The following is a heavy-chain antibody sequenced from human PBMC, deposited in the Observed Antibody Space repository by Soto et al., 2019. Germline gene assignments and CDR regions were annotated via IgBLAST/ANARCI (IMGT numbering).Heavy chain of an antibody. Sequence: GGSLRLSCAASGFTVSNNYMSWVRQAPGKGLEWVSVIYSGGRTYDADSVKGRFTISRDSSKNTLYLQMNSLRVEDTAVYYCALIRSGIEGFDHWGQGTLVTSPQ. CDR1: GFTVSNNY. D-gene: IGHD3-10*01. CDR2: IYSGGRT. J-gene: IGHJ4*02. CDR3: ALIRSGIEGFDH. V-gene: IGHV3-66*01.